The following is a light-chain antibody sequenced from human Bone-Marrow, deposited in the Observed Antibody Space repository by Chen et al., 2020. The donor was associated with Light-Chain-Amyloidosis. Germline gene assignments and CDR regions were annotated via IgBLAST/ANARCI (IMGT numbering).Light chain of an antibody. V-gene: IGKV1-39*01. Sequence: DIQMTKSPSSLSASVGDRVTITCRASRTIDNYLNWYQQKPGKPPKRLIYATSTLQSGVPSRFSGSGSGTEFTLTISSLQPEDFATYYCQQTYDTLFAFGPGTKVDI. CDR1: RTIDNY. CDR3: QQTYDTLFA. J-gene: IGKJ3*01. CDR2: ATS.